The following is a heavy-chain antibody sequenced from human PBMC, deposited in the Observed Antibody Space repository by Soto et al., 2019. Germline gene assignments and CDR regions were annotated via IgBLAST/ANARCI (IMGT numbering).Heavy chain of an antibody. J-gene: IGHJ4*02. V-gene: IGHV3-30*02. CDR2: IWYDGSNK. D-gene: IGHD3-10*01. CDR1: GFTFSSYG. CDR3: AKDELWFGEHLYLFDY. Sequence: PGGSLRLSCAASGFTFSSYGMHWVRQAPGKGLECVAVIWYDGSNKYYADSVKGRFTISRDNSKNTLYLQMNSLRAEDTAVYYCAKDELWFGEHLYLFDYWTQGTLDTVSA.